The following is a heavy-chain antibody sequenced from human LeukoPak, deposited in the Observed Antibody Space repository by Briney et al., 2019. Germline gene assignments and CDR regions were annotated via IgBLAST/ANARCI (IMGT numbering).Heavy chain of an antibody. CDR2: IGGSNGIT. CDR1: RFTFNSYA. Sequence: GGSLRLSCAASRFTFNSYAMSWVRQAPGKGLEWVSVIGGSNGITFYVGSVKGRSTISRGNSKDTLYLQMNSLRAEDTAVYYCARNENSGWGYFDYWGQGTLVTVSS. J-gene: IGHJ4*02. CDR3: ARNENSGWGYFDY. D-gene: IGHD5-12*01. V-gene: IGHV3-23*01.